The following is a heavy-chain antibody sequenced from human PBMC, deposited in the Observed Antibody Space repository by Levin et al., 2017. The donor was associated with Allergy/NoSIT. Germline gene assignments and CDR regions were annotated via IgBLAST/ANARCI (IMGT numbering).Heavy chain of an antibody. CDR1: GFTVSSNY. D-gene: IGHD3-9*01. Sequence: GGSLRLSCAASGFTVSSNYMSWVRQAPGKGLEWVSVIYSGGSTYYADSVKGRFTISRDNSKNTLYLQMNSLRAEDTAVYYCASTGAFDWLLYSAYDAFDIWGQGTMVTVSS. CDR3: ASTGAFDWLLYSAYDAFDI. J-gene: IGHJ3*02. CDR2: IYSGGST. V-gene: IGHV3-66*02.